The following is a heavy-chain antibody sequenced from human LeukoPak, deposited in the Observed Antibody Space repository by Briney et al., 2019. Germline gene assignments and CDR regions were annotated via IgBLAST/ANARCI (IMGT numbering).Heavy chain of an antibody. CDR3: AREARYFDWLTPIPSHFDY. CDR1: GFTFSSYA. V-gene: IGHV3-30*04. CDR2: ISYDGSNK. J-gene: IGHJ4*02. D-gene: IGHD3-9*01. Sequence: QPGRSLRLSCAASGFTFSSYAMHWVRQAPGKGLEWVAVISYDGSNKYYADSVKGRFTISRDNSKNTLYLQMNSLRAEDTAVYYCAREARYFDWLTPIPSHFDYWGQGTLVTVSS.